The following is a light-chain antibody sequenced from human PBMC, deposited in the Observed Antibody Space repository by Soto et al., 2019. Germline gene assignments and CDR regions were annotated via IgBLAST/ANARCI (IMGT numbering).Light chain of an antibody. CDR1: QSVSSSY. V-gene: IGKV3-20*01. CDR2: GAS. CDR3: QPYGSSPPVT. Sequence: EIVLTQSPGTLSLSPGERATLSCRASQSVSSSYLAWYQQKPGQAPKLLIYGASGRATGSPDRFSGSRSGTDFNLTIRRLEPEDFAVYYCQPYGSSPPVTFGQGTRLEIK. J-gene: IGKJ5*01.